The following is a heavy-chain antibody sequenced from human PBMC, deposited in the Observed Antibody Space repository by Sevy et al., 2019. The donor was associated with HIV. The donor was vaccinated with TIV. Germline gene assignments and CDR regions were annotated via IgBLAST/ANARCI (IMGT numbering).Heavy chain of an antibody. CDR3: ATCTRCYPGGRPYYYYYMDV. CDR2: IYYSGST. CDR1: GGSISSYY. D-gene: IGHD2-2*01. Sequence: SETLSLTCTVSGGSISSYYWSWIRQPPGKGLEWIGYIYYSGSTNYNPSLKSRVTISVDTSKNQFSLKLSSVTAADTAVYYRATCTRCYPGGRPYYYYYMDVWGKGTTVTVSS. V-gene: IGHV4-59*01. J-gene: IGHJ6*03.